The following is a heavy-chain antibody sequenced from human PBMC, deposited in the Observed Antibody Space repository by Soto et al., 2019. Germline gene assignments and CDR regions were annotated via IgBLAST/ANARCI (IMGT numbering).Heavy chain of an antibody. V-gene: IGHV1-69*02. J-gene: IGHJ6*02. CDR3: ARLNYDFWSGSYYYTMDV. CDR1: GGTFSTYT. Sequence: SVKVSCKASGGTFSTYTITWVRQAPGQGLEWMGRIIPIIGIINYAQKFQGRVTITADKFTGTAYMELRSLRSDDTAVYYCARLNYDFWSGSYYYTMDVWGQGTTVTVSS. CDR2: IIPIIGII. D-gene: IGHD3-3*01.